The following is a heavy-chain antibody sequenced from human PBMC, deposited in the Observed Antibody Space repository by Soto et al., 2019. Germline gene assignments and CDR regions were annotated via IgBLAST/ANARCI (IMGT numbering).Heavy chain of an antibody. CDR1: GYSFTSYW. D-gene: IGHD6-13*01. V-gene: IGHV5-51*01. CDR2: IYPGDSDT. Sequence: GESLKISCKGSGYSFTSYWIGWVRQMPGKGLEWMGIIYPGDSDTRYSPSFQGQVTISADKSISTAYLQWSSLKASDTAMYYCERTRHFHIAAAGFDYWGQGTLVTVSS. J-gene: IGHJ4*02. CDR3: ERTRHFHIAAAGFDY.